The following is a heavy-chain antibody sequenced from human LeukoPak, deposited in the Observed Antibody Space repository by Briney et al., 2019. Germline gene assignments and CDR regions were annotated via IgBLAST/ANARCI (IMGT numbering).Heavy chain of an antibody. D-gene: IGHD6-19*01. J-gene: IGHJ5*02. CDR1: GGSISSGGYY. CDR2: IYHSGST. CDR3: ARYKVAGTDNWFDP. V-gene: IGHV4-30-2*01. Sequence: SSETLSLTCTVSGGSISSGGYYWSWIRQPPGKGLEWIGYIYHSGSTYYNPSLKSRVTISVDRSKNQFSLKLSSVTAADTAVYYCARYKVAGTDNWFDPWGQGTLVTVSS.